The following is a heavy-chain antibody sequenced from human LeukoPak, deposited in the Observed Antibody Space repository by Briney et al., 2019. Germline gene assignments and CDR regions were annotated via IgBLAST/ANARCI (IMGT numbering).Heavy chain of an antibody. CDR2: IVVGSGNT. D-gene: IGHD4/OR15-4a*01. Sequence: ASVKVSCKASGFTFTSSAMQRVRQARGQRLEWIGWIVVGSGNTNYAQKFQERVTITRDMSTSTAYMELSSLRSEDTAVYYCAAVSSYGAAPDYWGQGTLVTVSS. V-gene: IGHV1-58*02. CDR1: GFTFTSSA. J-gene: IGHJ4*02. CDR3: AAVSSYGAAPDY.